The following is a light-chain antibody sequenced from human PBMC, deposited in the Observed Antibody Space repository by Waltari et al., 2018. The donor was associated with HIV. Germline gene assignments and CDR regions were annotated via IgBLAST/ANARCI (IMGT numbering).Light chain of an antibody. CDR3: QQRSNWPPYT. CDR1: RRVSGN. CDR2: GAS. J-gene: IGKJ2*01. Sequence: IVMTPSPATLSASPGETATLSCMASRRVSGNEAWYQQKPGQAPRLLIYGASTRATGIPARFSGSGSETEVTLTTSSLEPEDYAVYYCQQRSNWPPYTFGQGTKLEIK. V-gene: IGKV3D-15*01.